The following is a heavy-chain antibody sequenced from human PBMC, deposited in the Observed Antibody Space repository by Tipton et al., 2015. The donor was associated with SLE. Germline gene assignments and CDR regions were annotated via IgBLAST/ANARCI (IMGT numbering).Heavy chain of an antibody. V-gene: IGHV3-30*04. J-gene: IGHJ4*02. D-gene: IGHD5-18*01. CDR2: ISYDGSNK. CDR3: ARGEPLWYEAFDY. CDR1: GFTFSSYV. Sequence: SLRLSCAASGFTFSSYVMHWVRQAPGKGLEWVAVISYDGSNKYYADSVKGRFNISRDNSKNTLYLQMNSLRAEDTAVYYCARGEPLWYEAFDYWGQGTLVTVSS.